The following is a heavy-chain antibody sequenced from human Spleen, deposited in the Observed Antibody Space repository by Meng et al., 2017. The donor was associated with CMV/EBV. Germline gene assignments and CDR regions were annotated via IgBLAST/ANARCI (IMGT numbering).Heavy chain of an antibody. CDR1: GLTFSSDA. V-gene: IGHV3-23*01. CDR3: ARGDQYGSGSYCLFDY. Sequence: SGLTFSSDAMSWVRQAPGKGLEWVSGISGSGGSTYYADFVKGRFTISRDNSKNTLYLQMNSLRAEDTAAYYCARGDQYGSGSYCLFDYWGQGTLVTVSS. D-gene: IGHD3-10*01. J-gene: IGHJ4*02. CDR2: ISGSGGST.